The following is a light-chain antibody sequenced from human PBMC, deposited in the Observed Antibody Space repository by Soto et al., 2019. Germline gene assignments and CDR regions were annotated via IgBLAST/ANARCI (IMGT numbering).Light chain of an antibody. CDR3: MQGSHWPTT. V-gene: IGKV2-30*02. CDR1: QGLVHSDGNTY. Sequence: DVVMPQSPLSLPVTLGQPATISCRSSQGLVHSDGNTYLSWFQQRPGQSPRRLIYKISNRDSGVPDRFSGSGSGTDFTLKISRVEAEDIGVYYCMQGSHWPTTFGQGTKVDIK. CDR2: KIS. J-gene: IGKJ1*01.